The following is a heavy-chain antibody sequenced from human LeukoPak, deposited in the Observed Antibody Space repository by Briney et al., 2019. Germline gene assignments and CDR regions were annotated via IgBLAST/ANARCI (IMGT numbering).Heavy chain of an antibody. V-gene: IGHV4-59*01. CDR3: ARGLLDGYTHPAAFDM. J-gene: IGHJ3*02. CDR2: IYHSGST. D-gene: IGHD5-24*01. CDR1: GGSISSYY. Sequence: SETLSLTCTVSGGSISSYYWSWIRQPPGKGLEWIGYIYHSGSTNYNPSLKSRVTISVDTSKNQFSLKLSSVTAADTAVYYCARGLLDGYTHPAAFDMWGQGTMVTVSS.